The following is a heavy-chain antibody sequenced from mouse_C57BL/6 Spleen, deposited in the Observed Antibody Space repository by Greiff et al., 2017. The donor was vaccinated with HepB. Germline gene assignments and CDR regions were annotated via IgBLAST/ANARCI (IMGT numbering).Heavy chain of an antibody. D-gene: IGHD2-1*01. CDR1: GYTFTDYN. CDR3: ARYDYGNYPYAMDY. V-gene: IGHV1-18*01. J-gene: IGHJ4*01. CDR2: INPNNGGT. Sequence: EVKLVESGPELVKPGASVKIPCKASGYTFTDYNMDWVKQSHGKSLEWIGDINPNNGGTIYNQKFKGKATLTVDKSSSTAYMELRSLTSEDTAVYYCARYDYGNYPYAMDYWGQGTSVTVSS.